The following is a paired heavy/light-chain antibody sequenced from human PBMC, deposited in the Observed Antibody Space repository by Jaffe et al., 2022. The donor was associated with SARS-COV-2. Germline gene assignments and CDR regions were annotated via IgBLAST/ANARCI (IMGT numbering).Light chain of an antibody. CDR2: AAS. V-gene: IGKV1-9*01. Sequence: DIQLTQSPSFLSASVGDRVTITCRASQGISSYLAWYQQKPGKAPKLLIYAASTLQSGVPSRFSGSGSGTEFTLTISSLQPEDFATYYCQQLNSYLLLTFGGGTKVEIK. CDR3: QQLNSYLLLT. J-gene: IGKJ4*01. CDR1: QGISSY.
Heavy chain of an antibody. V-gene: IGHV1-2*02. D-gene: IGHD2-2*01. J-gene: IGHJ3*02. CDR1: GYTFTGYY. CDR3: ARDRAYCSSTSCYLGRGFDAFDI. Sequence: QVQLVQSGAEVKKPGASVKVSCKASGYTFTGYYMHWVRQAPGQGLEWMGWINPNSGGTNYAQKFQGRVTMTRDTSISTAYMELSRLRSDDTAVYYCARDRAYCSSTSCYLGRGFDAFDIWGQGTMVTVSS. CDR2: INPNSGGT.